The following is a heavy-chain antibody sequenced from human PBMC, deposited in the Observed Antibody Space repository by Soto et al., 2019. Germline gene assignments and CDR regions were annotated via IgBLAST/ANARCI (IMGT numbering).Heavy chain of an antibody. CDR3: ARGFFPFSISLVPPQHDDFDI. J-gene: IGHJ3*02. Sequence: GASVKVSCKASGYTFTSYDINWVRQATGQGLEWMGWMNPNSGNTGYAQKFQGRVTMTRNTSISTAYMELSSLRSEDTAVYYCARGFFPFSISLVPPQHDDFDIWGQGTMVTVSS. CDR2: MNPNSGNT. D-gene: IGHD1-20*01. CDR1: GYTFTSYD. V-gene: IGHV1-8*01.